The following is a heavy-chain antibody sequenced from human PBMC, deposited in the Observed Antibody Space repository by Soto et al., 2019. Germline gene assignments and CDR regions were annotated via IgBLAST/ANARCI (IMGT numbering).Heavy chain of an antibody. J-gene: IGHJ5*02. CDR1: GGSINDINYY. D-gene: IGHD2-15*01. CDR2: ILYSESP. CDR3: ARGHCSDHYTPTERNWFDP. Sequence: QLQLQESGPGLVKPSETLSLNCTVSGGSINDINYYWGWIRQSPGKGLEWIGSILYSESPYYNPSLKIRVTISVDPSKHKFSLKLNSVTAADTALYFCARGHCSDHYTPTERNWFDPWGQGTLVTVSS. V-gene: IGHV4-39*01.